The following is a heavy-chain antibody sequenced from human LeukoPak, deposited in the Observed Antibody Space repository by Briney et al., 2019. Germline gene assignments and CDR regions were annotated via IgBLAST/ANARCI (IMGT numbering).Heavy chain of an antibody. V-gene: IGHV1-2*02. CDR3: ARGDLVRHCYYMDV. CDR1: GYTFTGYY. J-gene: IGHJ6*03. CDR2: INPNSGDT. Sequence: ASAKVSCKASGYTFTGYYVHWVRQAPGQGLEWIGWINPNSGDTNYAQKFQGRVTMTRDTSISTAYMELSGLRSDDTAVYYCARGDLVRHCYYMDVWGKGTTVTVSS. D-gene: IGHD6-6*01.